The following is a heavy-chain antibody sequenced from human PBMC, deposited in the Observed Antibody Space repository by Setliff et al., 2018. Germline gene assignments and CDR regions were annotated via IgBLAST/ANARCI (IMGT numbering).Heavy chain of an antibody. CDR1: GGSVNSYY. J-gene: IGHJ6*03. V-gene: IGHV4-4*08. Sequence: SETLSLTCTVSGGSVNSYYWSWIRLPPGRGLEWIGYVSTTGSTYYNPSLKSRVTISVDTSQNQFSLRLSSVTAADTAVYYCARGTTNLNYYYYMDVWGKGTTVTVSS. D-gene: IGHD4-4*01. CDR3: ARGTTNLNYYYYMDV. CDR2: VSTTGST.